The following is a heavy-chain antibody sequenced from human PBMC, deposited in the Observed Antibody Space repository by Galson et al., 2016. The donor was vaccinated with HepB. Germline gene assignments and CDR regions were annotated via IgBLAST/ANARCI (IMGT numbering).Heavy chain of an antibody. D-gene: IGHD1-14*01. CDR1: AYPFTAYF. CDR2: INPNSGDT. V-gene: IGHV1-2*04. Sequence: SVKVSCKASAYPFTAYFIHWVRQAPGQGLEWMGWINPNSGDTHSAQTFQGCLTMTRDTSISKAYMELSSLTSDETAVYYCARTTPNANRAQFSFDPWGQGTLVTVSS. J-gene: IGHJ5*02. CDR3: ARTTPNANRAQFSFDP.